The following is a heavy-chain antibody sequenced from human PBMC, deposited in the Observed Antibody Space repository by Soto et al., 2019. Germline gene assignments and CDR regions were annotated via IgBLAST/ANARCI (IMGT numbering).Heavy chain of an antibody. V-gene: IGHV3-23*05. CDR2: IFTGGTST. D-gene: IGHD1-20*01. Sequence: GSLRLSCSAPRLTLNSYNMSYVRLTLGKGLQWVSTIFTGGTSTVYADPVRGRFSISRDDSKNTLYLQMDNLRVDDTALYFCAKYRIPDGIWSFDYWCRGTLVTGFS. CDR3: AKYRIPDGIWSFDY. J-gene: IGHJ4*02. CDR1: RLTLNSYN.